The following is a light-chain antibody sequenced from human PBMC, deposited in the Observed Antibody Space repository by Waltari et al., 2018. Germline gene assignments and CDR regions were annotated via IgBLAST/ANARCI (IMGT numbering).Light chain of an antibody. CDR2: GAS. CDR3: QQYNKWPPGT. Sequence: EVVLTQSPATLSVSLGERATLSCRASQSVSSDLAWYQQKPGQAPRLIIHGASIRATGIPARFSGSGSRTEFTLTISSLQSEDSAVYYCQQYNKWPPGTFGQGTKVEIK. J-gene: IGKJ1*01. V-gene: IGKV3-15*01. CDR1: QSVSSD.